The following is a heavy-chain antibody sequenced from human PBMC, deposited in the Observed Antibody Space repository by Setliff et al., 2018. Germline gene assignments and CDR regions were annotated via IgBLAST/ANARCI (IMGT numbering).Heavy chain of an antibody. CDR2: IYHNEST. J-gene: IGHJ5*02. Sequence: PSETLSLTCAVSGASISSVNLWSWVRQPPGKGLEWIGEIYHNESTNFNPSLESRVTLSIDKSKNEFSLNLSSVTAADTAMYYCASSRGQLRYSYGPNWFDPWGQGTLVTVSS. V-gene: IGHV4-4*02. CDR3: ASSRGQLRYSYGPNWFDP. D-gene: IGHD5-18*01. CDR1: GASISSVNL.